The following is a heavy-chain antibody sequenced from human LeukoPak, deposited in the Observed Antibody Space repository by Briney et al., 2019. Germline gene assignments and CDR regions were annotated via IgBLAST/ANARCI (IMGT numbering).Heavy chain of an antibody. Sequence: GGSLRLSCAASGFTFSTYGMSWVRQAPGKGLEWVSAISGSGGSTYYADSVKGRFTISRDNSKNTLYLQMISLRAEDTAVYYCAKDHSSSWYLDLKTDYWGQGTLVTVSS. D-gene: IGHD6-13*01. V-gene: IGHV3-23*01. J-gene: IGHJ4*02. CDR2: ISGSGGST. CDR3: AKDHSSSWYLDLKTDY. CDR1: GFTFSTYG.